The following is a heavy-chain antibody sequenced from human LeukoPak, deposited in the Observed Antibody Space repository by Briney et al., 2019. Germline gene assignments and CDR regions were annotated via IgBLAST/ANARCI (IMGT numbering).Heavy chain of an antibody. CDR2: IHHSGST. V-gene: IGHV4-38-2*02. CDR3: ARGGRDGYNYYAFDI. Sequence: SETLSLTCTVSGYSISSGHYWGWIRQPPGKGLEWIGSIHHSGSTYYNPSLNSRVTISVDTSKNQFSLNLSSVTAADTAVYYCARGGRDGYNYYAFDIWGQGTMVTVSS. CDR1: GYSISSGHY. J-gene: IGHJ3*02. D-gene: IGHD5-24*01.